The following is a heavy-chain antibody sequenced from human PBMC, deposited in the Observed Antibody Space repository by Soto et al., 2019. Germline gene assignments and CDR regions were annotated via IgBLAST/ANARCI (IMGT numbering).Heavy chain of an antibody. CDR3: AREQIQLSY. CDR2: ISSSSSTI. Sequence: EVQLVESGGGLVQPGGSLRLSCAASGFTFSSYSRNWVRQAPGKGLEWVSYISSSSSTIYYADSVKGPFTISRDNAKNSLYPQMNSLRDEDTAVYYCAREQIQLSYWGQGTLVTVCS. CDR1: GFTFSSYS. J-gene: IGHJ4*02. D-gene: IGHD5-18*01. V-gene: IGHV3-48*02.